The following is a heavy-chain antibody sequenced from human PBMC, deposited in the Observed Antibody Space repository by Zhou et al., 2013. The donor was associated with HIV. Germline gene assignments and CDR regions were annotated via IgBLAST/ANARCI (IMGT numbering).Heavy chain of an antibody. D-gene: IGHD6-13*01. V-gene: IGHV1-69*15. Sequence: QGLDWMGRIIPIFGTANYAQKFQGRVTITADESTSTAYMELSSLRSEDTAVYYCAGTPYSSSWYGVYFDYWGQGTLVTVSS. CDR3: AGTPYSSSWYGVYFDY. J-gene: IGHJ4*02. CDR2: IIPIFGTA.